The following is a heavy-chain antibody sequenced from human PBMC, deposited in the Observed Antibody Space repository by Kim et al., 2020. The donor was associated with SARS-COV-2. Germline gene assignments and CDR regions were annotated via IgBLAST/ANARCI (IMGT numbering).Heavy chain of an antibody. CDR3: AKDLYGSGTRHQPYYYYGMDV. Sequence: GGSLRLSCAASGFTFSSYGMHWVRQAPGKGLEWVAVISYDGSNKYYADSVKGRFTISRDNSKNTLYLQMNSLRAEDMAVYYCAKDLYGSGTRHQPYYYYGMDVWGQGTTVTVSS. CDR1: GFTFSSYG. J-gene: IGHJ6*02. V-gene: IGHV3-30*18. CDR2: ISYDGSNK. D-gene: IGHD3-10*01.